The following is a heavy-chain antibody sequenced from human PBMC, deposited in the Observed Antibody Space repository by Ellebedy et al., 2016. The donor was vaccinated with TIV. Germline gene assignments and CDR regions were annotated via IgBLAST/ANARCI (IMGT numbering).Heavy chain of an antibody. CDR3: ARERDASMASYYYYGMDV. J-gene: IGHJ6*02. D-gene: IGHD5-18*01. CDR2: INHNSGGP. Sequence: AASVKVSCKASGYTFSSYGITWVRQAPGQGLEWMGWINHNSGGPTLPPKFQGRVTMTRDRSISTDYMELSRLRADDTAVYYCARERDASMASYYYYGMDVWGQGTTVTVSS. CDR1: GYTFSSYG. V-gene: IGHV1-2*02.